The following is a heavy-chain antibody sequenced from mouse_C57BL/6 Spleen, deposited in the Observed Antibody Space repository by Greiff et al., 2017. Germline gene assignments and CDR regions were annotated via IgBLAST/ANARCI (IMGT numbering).Heavy chain of an antibody. D-gene: IGHD2-5*01. CDR2: IDPENGDT. V-gene: IGHV14-4*01. CDR3: TTGSSNYDWYFDV. Sequence: EVQLQQSGAELVRPGASVKLSCTASGFNIKDDYMHWVKQRPEQGLEWIGWIDPENGDTEYASKFQGKATITTDTASNTAYLQLSSLTSEDTAVYYCTTGSSNYDWYFDVWGTGTTGTVSS. CDR1: GFNIKDDY. J-gene: IGHJ1*03.